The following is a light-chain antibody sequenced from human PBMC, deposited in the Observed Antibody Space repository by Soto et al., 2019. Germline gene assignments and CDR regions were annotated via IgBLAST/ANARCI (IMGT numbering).Light chain of an antibody. Sequence: DIQMTQSPSSLSASVGDRVTITCRASQGISTFLAWYQQKPGKVPKLLIYGSSTLQSGVPSRFSGSGSGTDLTITISSLQPEDVETYYCQKYDSDPRTFGQGTKVDIK. CDR3: QKYDSDPRT. V-gene: IGKV1-27*01. J-gene: IGKJ1*01. CDR2: GSS. CDR1: QGISTF.